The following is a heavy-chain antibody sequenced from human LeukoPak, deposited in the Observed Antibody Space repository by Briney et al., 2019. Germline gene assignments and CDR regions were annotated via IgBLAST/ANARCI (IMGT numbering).Heavy chain of an antibody. Sequence: GGSLRLSCVASGFTFSNAYMSWVRQAPGKGLEWVGRIKSKNDGGTIDYAAPVKGRFTISRDDSRNTLYLQMNSLKTEDTAVYYCTTDAGYDSRWYNYWGQGSQVTVSS. CDR2: IKSKNDGGTI. J-gene: IGHJ4*02. D-gene: IGHD6-13*01. CDR3: TTDAGYDSRWYNY. V-gene: IGHV3-15*01. CDR1: GFTFSNAY.